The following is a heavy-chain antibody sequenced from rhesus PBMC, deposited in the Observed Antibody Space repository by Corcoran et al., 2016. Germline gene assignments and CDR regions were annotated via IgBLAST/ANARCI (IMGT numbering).Heavy chain of an antibody. CDR1: GYTFTALS. Sequence: EVQLVQSGAEVKKPGASVQVSCQVSGYTFTALSMHWVRQAPGQGRGWMGGVDRVYGEKRHEEKCQGRVNRTEDKSTDTAYMELSSLRAEDTAVYYCARGGYSSGWYYFDYWGQGVLVTVSS. D-gene: IGHD6-31*01. CDR2: VDRVYGEK. J-gene: IGHJ4*01. CDR3: ARGGYSSGWYYFDY. V-gene: IGHV1-156*01.